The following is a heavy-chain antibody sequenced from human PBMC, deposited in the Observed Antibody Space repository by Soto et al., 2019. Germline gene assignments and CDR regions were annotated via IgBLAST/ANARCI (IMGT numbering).Heavy chain of an antibody. J-gene: IGHJ3*02. CDR2: ITWNGGAT. CDR1: GFTFVDYA. D-gene: IGHD6-19*01. CDR3: ARSLGWRDAFDI. Sequence: GGSLRLSCAASGFTFVDYAMNWVRQAPGKGLEWVSGITWNGGATGYADSVKGRFTISRDNAKNSLYLQMSSLRVEDTAVYYCARSLGWRDAFDIWAQGTMVTVSS. V-gene: IGHV3-20*04.